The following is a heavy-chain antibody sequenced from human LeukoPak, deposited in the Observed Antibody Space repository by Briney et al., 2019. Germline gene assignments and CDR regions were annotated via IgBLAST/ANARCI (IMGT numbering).Heavy chain of an antibody. Sequence: GGSLRLSCAASGFTFSSYWMSWVRQAPGKGLEWVANIKQDGSEKYYVDSVKGRFTISRDNAKNSLYLQMNSLRAEDTAVYYCARVRRVVTPLAAFDIWGQGTMVTVSS. J-gene: IGHJ3*02. D-gene: IGHD4-23*01. CDR2: IKQDGSEK. CDR1: GFTFSSYW. V-gene: IGHV3-7*04. CDR3: ARVRRVVTPLAAFDI.